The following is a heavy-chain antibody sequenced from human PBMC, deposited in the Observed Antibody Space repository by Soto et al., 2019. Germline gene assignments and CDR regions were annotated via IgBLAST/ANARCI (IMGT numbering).Heavy chain of an antibody. V-gene: IGHV3-33*01. J-gene: IGHJ4*02. Sequence: GGSLRLSCAASGFTFSSYGMHWVRQAPGKGLEWVAVIWYDGSNKYYADSVKGRFTISRDNSKNTLYLQMNSLRAEDTAVYYCAREGWELRGYYFDYWGQGTLVTVSS. D-gene: IGHD1-26*01. CDR2: IWYDGSNK. CDR1: GFTFSSYG. CDR3: AREGWELRGYYFDY.